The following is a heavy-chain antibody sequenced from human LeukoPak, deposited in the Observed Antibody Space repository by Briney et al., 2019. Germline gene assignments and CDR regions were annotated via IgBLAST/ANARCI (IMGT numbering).Heavy chain of an antibody. V-gene: IGHV4-59*01. CDR3: AGASYGSSGVH. D-gene: IGHD3-22*01. J-gene: IGHJ4*02. Sequence: PSETLSLTCTVSGGSISSYYWSWIRQPPGKGLQWIGYIYYSGSTNYNPSLKSRVTISLDTSKNQFSLKLSSVTPADTAVYYCAGASYGSSGVHWGQGTLVTVSS. CDR2: IYYSGST. CDR1: GGSISSYY.